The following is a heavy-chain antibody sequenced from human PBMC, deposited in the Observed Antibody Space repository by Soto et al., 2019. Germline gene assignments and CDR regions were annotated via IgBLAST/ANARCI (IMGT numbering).Heavy chain of an antibody. CDR3: AKDSSAVVVITTGGDYYYGMDV. V-gene: IGHV3-30*18. D-gene: IGHD3-22*01. CDR1: GFTFSSYG. CDR2: ISYDGSNK. J-gene: IGHJ6*02. Sequence: PGGSLRLSCAASGFTFSSYGMHWVRQAPGKGLEWVAVISYDGSNKYYADSVKGRFTISRDNSKNTLYLQMNSLRAEDTAVYYCAKDSSAVVVITTGGDYYYGMDVWGQGTTVTVYS.